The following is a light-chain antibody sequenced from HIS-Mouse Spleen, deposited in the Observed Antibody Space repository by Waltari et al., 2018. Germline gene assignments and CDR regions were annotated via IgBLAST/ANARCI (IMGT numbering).Light chain of an antibody. CDR1: KLGDKY. V-gene: IGLV3-1*01. Sequence: SYELTQPPSVSVSPGPTASITCSGDKLGDKYAAWYQQKPGQSPVLVIYQDSKRPSGIPERFSGSNSGNTATLTISGTQAMDEADYYCQAWDSSTYVFGTGTKVTVL. CDR3: QAWDSSTYV. CDR2: QDS. J-gene: IGLJ1*01.